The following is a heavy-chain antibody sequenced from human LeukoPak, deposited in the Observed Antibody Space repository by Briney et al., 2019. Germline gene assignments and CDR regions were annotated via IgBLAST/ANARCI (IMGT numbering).Heavy chain of an antibody. V-gene: IGHV3-21*01. CDR1: GFTFSSYN. CDR3: ARDTLGIPTD. Sequence: PGGSLRLSCAASGFTFSSYNMNWVRQAPGKGLEWASSISSSSNYIYYADSMKGRFTISRDNAKNSLYLQMNSLRAEDTAVYYCARDTLGIPTDWGQGTLVTVSS. CDR2: ISSSSNYI. D-gene: IGHD7-27*01. J-gene: IGHJ4*02.